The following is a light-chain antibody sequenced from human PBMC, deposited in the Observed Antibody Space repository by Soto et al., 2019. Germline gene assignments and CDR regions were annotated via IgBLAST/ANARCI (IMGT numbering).Light chain of an antibody. CDR3: QQRSNWPPRLT. CDR2: GAS. CDR1: QSVSNNY. J-gene: IGKJ4*01. V-gene: IGKV3-11*01. Sequence: EIVLTQSPGTLSLSPVERATLSCRASQSVSNNYLAWYQQKPGQAPRLLIYGASNRATGIPARFSGSGSGTDFTLTISSLEPEDFAVYYCQQRSNWPPRLTFGGGTKVDIK.